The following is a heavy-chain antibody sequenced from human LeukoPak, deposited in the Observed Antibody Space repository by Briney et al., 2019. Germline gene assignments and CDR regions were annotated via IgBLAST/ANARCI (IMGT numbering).Heavy chain of an antibody. D-gene: IGHD6-19*01. CDR2: VIPIFVTA. Sequence: SSVKVSCKASGGTFSSYAISWVRQAPGQGLEWMGGVIPIFVTANYAQKFQGRVTITADESTSTAYMELSSLRSEDTAVYYCARDQAVAGIYYFDYWGQGTLVTVSS. V-gene: IGHV1-69*01. J-gene: IGHJ4*02. CDR3: ARDQAVAGIYYFDY. CDR1: GGTFSSYA.